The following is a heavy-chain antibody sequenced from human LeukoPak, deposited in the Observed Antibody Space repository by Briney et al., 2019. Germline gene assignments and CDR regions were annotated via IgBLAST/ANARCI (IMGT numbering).Heavy chain of an antibody. CDR1: GGTFSSYG. D-gene: IGHD6-13*01. J-gene: IGHJ4*02. CDR3: ARGLRAAAGTLHHY. CDR2: ISAYNGST. V-gene: IGHV1-18*01. Sequence: ASVKVSCKASGGTFSSYGISWVRQAPGQGLEWMGWISAYNGSTNYAQKLQGRVTMTTDTSTSTAYMELRSLRSDDTAVYYCARGLRAAAGTLHHYWGQGTLVTVSS.